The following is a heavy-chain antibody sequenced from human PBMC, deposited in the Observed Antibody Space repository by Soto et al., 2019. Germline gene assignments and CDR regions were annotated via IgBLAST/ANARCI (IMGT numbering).Heavy chain of an antibody. CDR1: GFTFSSYG. J-gene: IGHJ4*02. D-gene: IGHD3-22*01. CDR2: ISYDGSNK. V-gene: IGHV3-30*18. Sequence: QVQLVESGGGVVQPGRSLRLSCAASGFTFSSYGMHWVRQAPGKGLEWVAVISYDGSNKYYADSVKGRFTISRDNSKNTLYLQMNSLRAEDTAVYYCAKWYSDSSGYFDYWGQGTLVTVSS. CDR3: AKWYSDSSGYFDY.